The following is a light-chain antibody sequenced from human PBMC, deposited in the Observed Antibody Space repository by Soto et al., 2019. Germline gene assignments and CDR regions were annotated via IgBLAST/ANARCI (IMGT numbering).Light chain of an antibody. CDR3: QQYSASPSIT. J-gene: IGKJ5*01. CDR2: GAS. Sequence: EILLTPSPGALVLAPGERATLSCRASQSVYSGYLAWYQQIPGQAPRLLIYGASTRATGIPDRLSGSGSGTDFTLTIRRLEPEDFAVYYCQQYSASPSITFGQGTRRENK. CDR1: QSVYSGY. V-gene: IGKV3-20*01.